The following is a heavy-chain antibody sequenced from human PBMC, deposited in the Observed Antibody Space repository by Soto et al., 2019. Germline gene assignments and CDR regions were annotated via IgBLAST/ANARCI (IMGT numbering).Heavy chain of an antibody. CDR1: GYTFTSCD. Sequence: ASVKVSCKASGYTFTSCDINWVRQATGQGLEWMGWMNPNSGNTGYAQKFQGRVTMTRNTSISTAYMELSSLRSEDTAVYYCARDLPGYTTAWDDYWGQGTLVTVSS. J-gene: IGHJ4*02. CDR2: MNPNSGNT. D-gene: IGHD2-2*02. V-gene: IGHV1-8*01. CDR3: ARDLPGYTTAWDDY.